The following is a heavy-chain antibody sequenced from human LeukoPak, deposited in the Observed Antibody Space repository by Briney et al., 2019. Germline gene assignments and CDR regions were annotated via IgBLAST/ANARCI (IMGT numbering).Heavy chain of an antibody. CDR2: ISSSGSTT. D-gene: IGHD3-22*01. CDR3: ARDNYDSSGHYFD. CDR1: GFTFSSYE. J-gene: IGHJ4*02. V-gene: IGHV3-48*03. Sequence: GGSLRLSCAASGFTFSSYEMNWVRQAPGKGLEWVSYISSSGSTTHYADSVKGRFTISRDNAKKSLYLQMNSLRAEDTAVYYCARDNYDSSGHYFDWGQGTLVTVSS.